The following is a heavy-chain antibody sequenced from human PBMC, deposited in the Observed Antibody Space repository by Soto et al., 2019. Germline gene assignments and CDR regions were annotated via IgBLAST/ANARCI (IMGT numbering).Heavy chain of an antibody. D-gene: IGHD5-18*01. Sequence: QVQLVESGGGVVQPGRSLRLSCAASGFTFSSYGMHWVRQAPGKGLEWVAVIWYDGSNKYYADSVKGRFTISRDNSKNTLYLQMNSLRAEDTAVYYCARDLGGTASGDYWGQGTLVTVSS. CDR3: ARDLGGTASGDY. J-gene: IGHJ4*02. CDR2: IWYDGSNK. V-gene: IGHV3-33*01. CDR1: GFTFSSYG.